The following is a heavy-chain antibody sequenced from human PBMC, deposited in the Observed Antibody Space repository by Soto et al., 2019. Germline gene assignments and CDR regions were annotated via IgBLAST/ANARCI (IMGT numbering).Heavy chain of an antibody. D-gene: IGHD3-9*01. CDR2: IKQDGSKK. CDR3: ARARGYDTLTGYPYYFDY. J-gene: IGHJ4*02. Sequence: GALRLSCISSGFTFSSCWMSWVRQAPGKGLEWVANIKQDGSKKYYVDSVKGRFTISRDNAKNSLYLEMDSLRAEDTAAYYCARARGYDTLTGYPYYFDYWGQSTLVTVSS. CDR1: GFTFSSCW. V-gene: IGHV3-7*01.